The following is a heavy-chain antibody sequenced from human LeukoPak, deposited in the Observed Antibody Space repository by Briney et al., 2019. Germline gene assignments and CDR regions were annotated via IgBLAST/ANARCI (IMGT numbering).Heavy chain of an antibody. D-gene: IGHD6-6*01. CDR2: SDPEDGET. CDR1: GSTLSDLS. J-gene: IGHJ2*01. CDR3: VTDRARLFWYFDL. V-gene: IGHV1-24*01. Sequence: ASVKVSCKVSGSTLSDLSIHWVRQAPGKGLEYVGGSDPEDGETFHAQNFQGRVTMTEDTSIDPAYMELSSLRSEDTAVYYCVTDRARLFWYFDLWGRGTLVTVSS.